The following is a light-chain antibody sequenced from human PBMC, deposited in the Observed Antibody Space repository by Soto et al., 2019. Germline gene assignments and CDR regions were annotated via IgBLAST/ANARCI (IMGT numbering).Light chain of an antibody. V-gene: IGKV1-5*03. J-gene: IGKJ2*03. CDR2: RTS. CDR1: QSFSSW. Sequence: DIQMTQSPSTLSASVGDRVTITCRASQSFSSWLAWYQQKPGKVPNLLIYRTSTLGRWVPSRFSAGGSEKEFTLTIRHLKPNDFAAYYSKYYNRDSCYSFGKGPKLEI. CDR3: KYYNRDSCYS.